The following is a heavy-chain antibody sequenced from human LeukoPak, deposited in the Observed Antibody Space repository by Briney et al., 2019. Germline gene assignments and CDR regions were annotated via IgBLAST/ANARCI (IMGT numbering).Heavy chain of an antibody. CDR3: AKILYYYDSRGFEDY. CDR2: ISYDGSNK. D-gene: IGHD3-22*01. CDR1: GFTFSSYG. Sequence: GRSLRLSCAASGFTFSSYGVHWVRQAPGKGLEWVAVISYDGSNKYYGDSVKGRFIISRDNSKNTLYLQMNSLRAEDTAVYYCAKILYYYDSRGFEDYWGQGTLVTVSS. V-gene: IGHV3-30*18. J-gene: IGHJ4*02.